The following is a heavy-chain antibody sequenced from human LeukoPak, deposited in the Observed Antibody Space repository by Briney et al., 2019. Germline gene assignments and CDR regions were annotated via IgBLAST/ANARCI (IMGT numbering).Heavy chain of an antibody. Sequence: ASVKVSCKVSGYTLTELSMHWVRQAPGKGLEWMGGFDPEDGETIYAQKFQGRVTMTEDTSTDAAYMELSSLRSEDTAVYYCATGRPGYSYGSVTFDYWGQGTPVTVSS. V-gene: IGHV1-24*01. D-gene: IGHD5-18*01. CDR2: FDPEDGET. CDR1: GYTLTELS. J-gene: IGHJ4*02. CDR3: ATGRPGYSYGSVTFDY.